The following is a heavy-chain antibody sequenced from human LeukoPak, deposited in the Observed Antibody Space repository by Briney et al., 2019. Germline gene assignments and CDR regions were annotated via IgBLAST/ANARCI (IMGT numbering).Heavy chain of an antibody. V-gene: IGHV4-34*01. J-gene: IGHJ4*02. D-gene: IGHD2-15*01. Sequence: PSETLSLTCAVCGGSFSGYYWSWIRQPPGKGLEWIGEINHSERTNYNPSLKSRVTISVDTSKNQFSLKLTSVTAADTAVHYCARGYCTGGSCYLKFDYWGQGTLVTFSS. CDR1: GGSFSGYY. CDR3: ARGYCTGGSCYLKFDY. CDR2: INHSERT.